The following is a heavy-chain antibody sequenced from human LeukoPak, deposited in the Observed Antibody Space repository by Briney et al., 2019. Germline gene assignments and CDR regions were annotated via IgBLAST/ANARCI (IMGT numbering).Heavy chain of an antibody. CDR1: GGSTSDYY. CDR3: ARGGTLFTYFDS. Sequence: SETLSLTCSVSGGSTSDYYWNWIRQPAGQGLEWLGRIYYTGNTVYNPSLESRLTMSLDTAKNQFSLKVTSVTAADTAVYYCARGGTLFTYFDSWGLGTLVTVSS. D-gene: IGHD3-10*02. CDR2: IYYTGNT. V-gene: IGHV4-4*07. J-gene: IGHJ4*02.